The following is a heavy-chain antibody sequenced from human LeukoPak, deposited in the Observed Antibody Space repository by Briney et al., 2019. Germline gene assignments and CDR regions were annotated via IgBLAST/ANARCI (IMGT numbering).Heavy chain of an antibody. J-gene: IGHJ4*02. CDR2: FYHGGST. CDR1: GYSISTGYY. D-gene: IGHD6-13*01. V-gene: IGHV4-38-2*02. CDR3: ARGAAATY. Sequence: SETLSLTCTVSGYSISTGYYWDWIRQPPGKGLEWIGTFYHGGSTYYNPSLKSRVTISVDTSKNQFSLNLTSVTAADTAVYYCARGAAATYWGQGTLVTVSS.